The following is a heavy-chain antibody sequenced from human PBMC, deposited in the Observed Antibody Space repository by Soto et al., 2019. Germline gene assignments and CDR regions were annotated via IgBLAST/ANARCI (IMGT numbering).Heavy chain of an antibody. CDR2: INTDGSIT. CDR3: ARDTDGLHY. Sequence: GGSLRLSCAASGLIFSNYNVHWVRQAPGKGLVWVSRINTDGSITDYADSVKGRFTVSRDNPKNTLYLQMNSLRAEDTAVYYCARDTDGLHYWGQGTLVTVSS. J-gene: IGHJ4*02. CDR1: GLIFSNYN. V-gene: IGHV3-74*01.